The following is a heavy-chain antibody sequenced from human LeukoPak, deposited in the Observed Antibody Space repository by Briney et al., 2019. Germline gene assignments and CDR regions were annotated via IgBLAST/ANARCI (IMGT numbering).Heavy chain of an antibody. CDR1: GGSISSYY. D-gene: IGHD3-9*01. CDR2: IYTSGST. CDR3: AREKLLTGYYKRDWFDP. J-gene: IGHJ5*02. V-gene: IGHV4-4*07. Sequence: SETLSLTCTVSGGSISSYYWSWIRQPAGKGLEWIGRIYTSGSTNYNPSLKSRVTMSVDTSKNQFSLKLSSVTAADTAVYYCAREKLLTGYYKRDWFDPWGRGTLVTVSS.